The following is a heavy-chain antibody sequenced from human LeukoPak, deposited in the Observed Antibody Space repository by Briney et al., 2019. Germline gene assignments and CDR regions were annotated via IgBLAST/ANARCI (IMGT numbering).Heavy chain of an antibody. D-gene: IGHD2-21*02. J-gene: IGHJ2*01. Sequence: ASVKVSFKASGYTFISYGISWVRQAPGQGLEWMGWISGYNGNTNYAQNLQDRVTMTTDTSTSTAYMELRSLRSDDTAVYYCARGLGVVTAQSEQPKPRYFDLWGRGTQVTVSS. V-gene: IGHV1-18*01. CDR2: ISGYNGNT. CDR1: GYTFISYG. CDR3: ARGLGVVTAQSEQPKPRYFDL.